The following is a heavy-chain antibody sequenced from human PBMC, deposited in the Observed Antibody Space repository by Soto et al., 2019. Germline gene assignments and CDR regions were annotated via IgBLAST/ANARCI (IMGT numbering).Heavy chain of an antibody. V-gene: IGHV4-31*03. CDR3: ARGRGVEQLVPPSYYYYGMDV. Sequence: TLSLTCTVSGGSISSSGYYWSWIREHPGKGLEWIGYIYYSGSTYYNPSLKSRVTISVDTSKNQFSLKLSSVTAADTAVYYCARGRGVEQLVPPSYYYYGMDVWGQGTTVTVSS. D-gene: IGHD6-6*01. CDR2: IYYSGST. CDR1: GGSISSSGYY. J-gene: IGHJ6*02.